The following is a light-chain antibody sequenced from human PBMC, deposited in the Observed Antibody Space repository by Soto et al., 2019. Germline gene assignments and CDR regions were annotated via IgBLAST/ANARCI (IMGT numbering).Light chain of an antibody. CDR2: DNN. CDR3: GTWDSSLSAVV. V-gene: IGLV1-51*01. CDR1: SSNIGNNY. J-gene: IGLJ2*01. Sequence: QSVLTQPPSVSAAPGQKVTISCSGSSSNIGNNYVSWYQQLPGTAPKLLIYDNNKRPSEIPDRFSGSKSGTSATLGITGLQTGDEADYYCGTWDSSLSAVVFGGGTKLTV.